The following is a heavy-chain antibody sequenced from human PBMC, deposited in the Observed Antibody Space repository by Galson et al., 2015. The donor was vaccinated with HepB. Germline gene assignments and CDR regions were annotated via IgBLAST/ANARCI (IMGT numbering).Heavy chain of an antibody. CDR2: ISAYNGNT. D-gene: IGHD6-19*01. J-gene: IGHJ4*02. CDR1: GYTFTSYG. Sequence: SCKASGYTFTSYGISWVRQAPGQGLEWMGWISAYNGNTNYAQKLQGRVTMTTDTSTSTAYTELRSLRSDDTAVYYCARDLPGYSSGWYVRWGQGTLVTVSS. V-gene: IGHV1-18*04. CDR3: ARDLPGYSSGWYVR.